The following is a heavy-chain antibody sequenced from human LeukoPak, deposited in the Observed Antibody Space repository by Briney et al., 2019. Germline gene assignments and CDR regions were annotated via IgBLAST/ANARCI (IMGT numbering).Heavy chain of an antibody. V-gene: IGHV1-2*02. D-gene: IGHD5/OR15-5a*01. J-gene: IGHJ4*02. CDR2: IITNGGGA. Sequence: ASVKVSCTASGDTFTGDYMHWVRQAPGQGVEWMGWIITNGGGANYAPQFKGRVTTPTYTSTITAYMELSSLRSDDTAVYYGARDKSTPRHFDYCGQRTLVTVSS. CDR1: GDTFTGDY. CDR3: ARDKSTPRHFDY.